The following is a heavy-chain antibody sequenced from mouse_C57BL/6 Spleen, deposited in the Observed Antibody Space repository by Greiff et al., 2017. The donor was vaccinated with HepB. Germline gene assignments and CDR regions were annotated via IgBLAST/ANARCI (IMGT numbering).Heavy chain of an antibody. J-gene: IGHJ1*03. CDR3: ARGGSNYGYFDV. D-gene: IGHD2-5*01. Sequence: EVQLQQSGPELVKPGASVKISCKASGYTFTDYYMNWVKQSHGKSLEWIGDINPNNGGTSYNQKFKGKATLTVDKSSSTAYMELRSLTSEDSAVYYCARGGSNYGYFDVWGTGTTVTVSS. CDR1: GYTFTDYY. CDR2: INPNNGGT. V-gene: IGHV1-26*01.